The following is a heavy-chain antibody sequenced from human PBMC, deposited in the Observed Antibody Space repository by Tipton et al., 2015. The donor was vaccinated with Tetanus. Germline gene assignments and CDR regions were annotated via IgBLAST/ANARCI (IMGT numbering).Heavy chain of an antibody. Sequence: SLRLSCAASGFTFSSYWMSRVRQAPGKGLEWVANIKQDGSAKYYVDSVKGRFTISRDNAKNSLYLQMNSLRAEDTAVYYCVRRWFGTQYYFGMGVWGQGTTVTVSS. CDR2: IKQDGSAK. V-gene: IGHV3-7*01. CDR3: VRRWFGTQYYFGMGV. CDR1: GFTFSSYW. J-gene: IGHJ6*02. D-gene: IGHD2/OR15-2a*01.